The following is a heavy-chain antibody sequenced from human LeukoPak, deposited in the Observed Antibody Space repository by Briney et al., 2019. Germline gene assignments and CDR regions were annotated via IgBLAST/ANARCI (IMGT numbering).Heavy chain of an antibody. V-gene: IGHV3-53*01. CDR3: GRERDGGNQ. D-gene: IGHD4-23*01. CDR2: IYSGCTP. CDR1: GVTVSSHY. Sequence: GGSLRLSCAASGVTVSSHYMSWVRQAPGEGLEWVSVIYSGCTPYYADSVKGRFTISRDNSKNTLYLQMNRLRADDTAVYYCGRERDGGNQWGQGTLVTVSS. J-gene: IGHJ4*02.